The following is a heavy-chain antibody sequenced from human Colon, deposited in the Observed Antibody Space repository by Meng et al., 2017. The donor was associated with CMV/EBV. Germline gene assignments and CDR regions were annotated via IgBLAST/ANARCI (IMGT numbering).Heavy chain of an antibody. CDR1: GGSISSYY. D-gene: IGHD5-18*01. V-gene: IGHV4-4*07. Sequence: PRRGLGPESGKPSQTLALRFTFSGGSISSYYCSWIRQPAGKGLEWIGRIYPSGFPKYKPSLESRVTMSADTSKNQISLKLTSVTAADTAVYYCARAQYTYGYWIFDYWGQGTLVTVSS. CDR2: IYPSGFP. J-gene: IGHJ4*02. CDR3: ARAQYTYGYWIFDY.